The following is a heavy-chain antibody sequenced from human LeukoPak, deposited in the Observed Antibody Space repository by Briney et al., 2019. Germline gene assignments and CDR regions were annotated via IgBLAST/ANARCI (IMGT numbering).Heavy chain of an antibody. D-gene: IGHD7-27*01. V-gene: IGHV1-46*01. CDR3: ARDILGIDSLDAFDI. Sequence: ASVKVSCKASGYTFTSYYMHWVRQAPGQGLEWMGIINPSGGSTSYAQKFQGRVTMTRDTSTSTVYMELSSLRSEDTAVYYCARDILGIDSLDAFDIWGQGTMVTVSS. CDR2: INPSGGST. J-gene: IGHJ3*02. CDR1: GYTFTSYY.